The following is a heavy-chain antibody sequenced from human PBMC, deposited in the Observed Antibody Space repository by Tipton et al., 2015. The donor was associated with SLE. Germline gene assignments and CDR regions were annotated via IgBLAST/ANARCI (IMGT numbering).Heavy chain of an antibody. CDR1: GDSFSNYY. CDR3: ARGGTPAAGYKWFDP. D-gene: IGHD6-13*01. CDR2: FYSGGPA. Sequence: TLSLTCIVSGDSFSNYYWSWVRQSPGQGLEWLGYFYSGGPAAYNPSLRGRVTISADRSNNRFSLKLSSVTAADTAVYYCARGGTPAAGYKWFDPWGQGTLVTVPS. J-gene: IGHJ5*02. V-gene: IGHV4-59*01.